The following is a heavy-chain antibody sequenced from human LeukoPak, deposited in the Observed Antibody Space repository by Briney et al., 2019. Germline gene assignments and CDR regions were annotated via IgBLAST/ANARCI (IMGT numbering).Heavy chain of an antibody. CDR3: ATTLYCDSSSCYDAFDI. D-gene: IGHD2-2*01. CDR2: IYYTGRT. Sequence: PSETLSLTCTVSGGSISSSSYYWALIRQTPGTGLEWIGSIYYTGRTYYNPSLKSRVTMSVDTSKNQFSLKLSSVTAGDTAVYYCATTLYCDSSSCYDAFDIWGLGTKVTVSS. CDR1: GGSISSSSYY. J-gene: IGHJ3*02. V-gene: IGHV4-39*01.